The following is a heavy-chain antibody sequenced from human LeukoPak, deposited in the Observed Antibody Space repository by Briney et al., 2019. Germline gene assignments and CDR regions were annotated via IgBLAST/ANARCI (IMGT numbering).Heavy chain of an antibody. D-gene: IGHD1-7*01. CDR3: ARTYNWNYDVWFDP. Sequence: SETLSLTCTVSGGSISSYYWSWIRQPAGKGLEWIGRIYTSGSTNYNPSLKSRVTMSVDTSKNQFSLKLSSVTAADTAVYYCARTYNWNYDVWFDPWGQGTLVTVSS. V-gene: IGHV4-4*07. J-gene: IGHJ5*02. CDR2: IYTSGST. CDR1: GGSISSYY.